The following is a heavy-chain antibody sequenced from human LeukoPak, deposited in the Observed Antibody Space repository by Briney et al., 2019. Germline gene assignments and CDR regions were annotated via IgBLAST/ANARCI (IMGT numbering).Heavy chain of an antibody. J-gene: IGHJ4*02. CDR2: ISGSGGST. Sequence: GGSLRLSCAASGFTFSSYAMSWVRQAPGKGLEWVSAISGSGGSTYYADSVEGRFTISRDNSKNTLYLQMNSLRAEDTAVYYCAKQTYYYDSSGYYYLCYFDYWGQGTLVTVSS. CDR1: GFTFSSYA. CDR3: AKQTYYYDSSGYYYLCYFDY. D-gene: IGHD3-22*01. V-gene: IGHV3-23*01.